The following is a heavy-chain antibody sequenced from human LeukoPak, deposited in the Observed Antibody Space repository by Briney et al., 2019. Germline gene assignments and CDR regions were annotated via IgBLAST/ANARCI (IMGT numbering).Heavy chain of an antibody. J-gene: IGHJ4*02. V-gene: IGHV4-39*01. CDR1: GGSISSSSYY. Sequence: SETLSLTCTVSGGSISSSSYYWGWIRQPPGKGLEWIGSIYYSGSTYYNPSLKSRVTISVDTSKNQFSLKLSSVTAADTAVYCCARYDFSLIDYWGQGTLVTVSS. CDR3: ARYDFSLIDY. CDR2: IYYSGST. D-gene: IGHD3-3*01.